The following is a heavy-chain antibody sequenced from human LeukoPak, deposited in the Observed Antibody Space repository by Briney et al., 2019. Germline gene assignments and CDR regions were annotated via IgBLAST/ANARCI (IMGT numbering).Heavy chain of an antibody. J-gene: IGHJ4*02. CDR3: AMGWYVDY. D-gene: IGHD6-19*01. CDR1: GFTFNNYA. V-gene: IGHV3-23*01. CDR2: ISGSDGST. Sequence: GGSLRLSCAASGFTFNNYAMTWVRQAPGKGLEWVSAISGSDGSTYYSDSVTGRFTISRDNSKNTLYLQMTSLRTDDTAVYYCAMGWYVDYWGQGTLVTVSS.